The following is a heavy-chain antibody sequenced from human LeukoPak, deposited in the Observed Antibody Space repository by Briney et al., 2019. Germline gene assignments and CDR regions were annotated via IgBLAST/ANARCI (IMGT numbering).Heavy chain of an antibody. J-gene: IGHJ4*02. CDR1: GGSISSYY. CDR3: RGYYYDSSGYYFDY. CDR2: IYYSGST. D-gene: IGHD3-22*01. V-gene: IGHV4-59*08. Sequence: PSETLSLTCTVSGGSISSYYWSWIRQPPGKGLEWIGYIYYSGSTNYNPSLKSRVTIPVDTSKNQFSLKLSSVTAADTAVYYCRGYYYDSSGYYFDYWGQGTLVTVSS.